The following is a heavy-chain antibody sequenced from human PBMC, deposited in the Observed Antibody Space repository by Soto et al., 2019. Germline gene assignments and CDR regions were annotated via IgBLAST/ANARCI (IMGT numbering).Heavy chain of an antibody. CDR1: GGSISSGGYY. V-gene: IGHV4-31*03. CDR2: IYYSGST. J-gene: IGHJ2*01. CDR3: ARAPVDIVATIWGYFDL. Sequence: QVQLQESSQGLVKPSQTLSLTCTVSGGSISSGGYYWSWIRQHPGKGLEWIGYIYYSGSTYYNPSLKSRVTISVDTSKNQFSLKLSSVTAADTAVYYCARAPVDIVATIWGYFDLWGRGTLVTVSS. D-gene: IGHD5-12*01.